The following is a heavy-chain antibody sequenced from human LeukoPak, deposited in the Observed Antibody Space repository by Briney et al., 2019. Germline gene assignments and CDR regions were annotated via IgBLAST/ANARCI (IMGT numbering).Heavy chain of an antibody. Sequence: GESLKISCKGSGYSFTNYWIGWVRQMPGKGLEGMGIFYPGDSDTRYSPSFQGQVTFSTDKSISTTYLHWSSLKASDTAMYCCARLGVGYGDYLSPAGYWGQGTLVTVSS. CDR1: GYSFTNYW. D-gene: IGHD4-17*01. CDR2: FYPGDSDT. J-gene: IGHJ4*02. CDR3: ARLGVGYGDYLSPAGY. V-gene: IGHV5-51*01.